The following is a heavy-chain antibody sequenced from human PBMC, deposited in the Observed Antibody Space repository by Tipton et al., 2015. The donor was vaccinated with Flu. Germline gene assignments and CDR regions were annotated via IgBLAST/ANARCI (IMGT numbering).Heavy chain of an antibody. D-gene: IGHD6-13*01. V-gene: IGHV4-39*07. CDR2: IYYSGST. CDR3: ARDSYGSSWTGGAFDI. CDR1: GGSISSSSYY. J-gene: IGHJ3*02. Sequence: LRLSCIVSGGSISSSSYYWGWIRQPPGKGLEWIGSIYYSGSTYYNPSLKSRVTISVDTSKNQFSRKLGYVTAADTAVYYCARDSYGSSWTGGAFDIWGQGTMVTVSS.